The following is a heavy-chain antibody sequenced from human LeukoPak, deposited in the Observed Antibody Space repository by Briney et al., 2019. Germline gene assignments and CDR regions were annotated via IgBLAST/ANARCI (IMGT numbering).Heavy chain of an antibody. CDR2: ISGGGDGT. Sequence: GGSLRLSCAASGFSLSNYVMNWVRQAPGKGLEWVSGISGGGDGTYYADSVKGRFTISRDNSKNTLHLQINSLRAEDTAIYYCAKEFWYSSSSAFEHWGQGVLVTASS. CDR1: GFSLSNYV. D-gene: IGHD6-6*01. V-gene: IGHV3-23*01. J-gene: IGHJ4*02. CDR3: AKEFWYSSSSAFEH.